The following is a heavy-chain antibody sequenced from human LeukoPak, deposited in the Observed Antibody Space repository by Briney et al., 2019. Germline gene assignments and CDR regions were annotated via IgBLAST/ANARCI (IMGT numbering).Heavy chain of an antibody. CDR3: ARTFTTGKASDY. J-gene: IGHJ4*02. V-gene: IGHV4-59*01. CDR1: GGSISSYY. D-gene: IGHD1-1*01. CDR2: IYYSGST. Sequence: TETLSLTCTVSGGSISSYYWSWIRQPPGKGLEWIGYIYYSGSTNYNPSLKSRVTISVDTSKNQFSLKLSSVTAADTAVYYCARTFTTGKASDYWGQGTLVTVSS.